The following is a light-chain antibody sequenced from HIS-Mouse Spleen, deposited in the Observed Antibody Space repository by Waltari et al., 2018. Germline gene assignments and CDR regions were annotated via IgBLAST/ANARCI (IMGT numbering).Light chain of an antibody. J-gene: IGLJ2*01. Sequence: SSELTQDPAVSVALGQTVRITGQGDSLRSYYASWYQQKPGQAPVLGIYGKNNRPSGIPDRFSGSSSGNTASLTITGAQAEDEADYYCNSRDSSGNHVVFGGGTKLTVL. V-gene: IGLV3-19*01. CDR1: SLRSYY. CDR3: NSRDSSGNHVV. CDR2: GKN.